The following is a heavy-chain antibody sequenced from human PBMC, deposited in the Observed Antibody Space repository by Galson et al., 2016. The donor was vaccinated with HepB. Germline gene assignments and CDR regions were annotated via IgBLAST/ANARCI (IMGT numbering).Heavy chain of an antibody. V-gene: IGHV1-46*01. Sequence: SVKVSCKASGYTFTNYYMHWVRQAPGQGLEWVGIINSSGGNTYYAQKFQGRVTMTRDTSTSTVYMELSSLRSEDTAVYYCAREGGESWFDYWGQGTLVTVSS. J-gene: IGHJ4*02. CDR1: GYTFTNYY. CDR3: AREGGESWFDY. CDR2: INSSGGNT.